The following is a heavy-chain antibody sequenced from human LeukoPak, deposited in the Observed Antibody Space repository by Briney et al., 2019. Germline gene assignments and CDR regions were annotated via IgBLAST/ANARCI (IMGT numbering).Heavy chain of an antibody. D-gene: IGHD5-18*01. CDR1: GGSIRSRSYY. CDR2: IYYSGTT. CDR3: ANTKTVTPGPFDI. V-gene: IGHV4-61*05. Sequence: SETLSLTCTVSGGSIRSRSYYWGWIRQPPGKGLEWIGYIYYSGTTSYNPSLKSRVTISLDTSKNRFSLRLSSVTAADTAVYYCANTKTVTPGPFDIWGQGTMVTVSS. J-gene: IGHJ3*02.